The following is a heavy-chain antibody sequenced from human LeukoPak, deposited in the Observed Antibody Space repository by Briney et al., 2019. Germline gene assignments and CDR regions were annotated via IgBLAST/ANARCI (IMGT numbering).Heavy chain of an antibody. CDR3: ASGPGYNNGRLDY. V-gene: IGHV3-74*01. D-gene: IGHD5-18*01. Sequence: GGSLRLSCAASGFKLNNYWMHWVRQAPGKGLVWVSRINTDGSSTSYADSVKGRLPISRDNTKNTLYMQMTSLRADDTAVYYCASGPGYNNGRLDYWGQGTLVTVSS. CDR2: INTDGSST. CDR1: GFKLNNYW. J-gene: IGHJ4*02.